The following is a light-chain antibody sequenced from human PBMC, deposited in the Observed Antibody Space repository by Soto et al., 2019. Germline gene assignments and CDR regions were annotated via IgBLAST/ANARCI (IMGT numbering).Light chain of an antibody. CDR3: ISYTSISTRV. CDR2: EVI. J-gene: IGLJ1*01. V-gene: IGLV2-14*01. Sequence: QSVLTQPASVSGSPGQSITISCTGTSSDVGGYNYVSWYQQHPGKAPKVIIYEVINRPSGVSNRFSGSKSGNTASLTISGLQAEDEADYYCISYTSISTRVFGNGTKVTVL. CDR1: SSDVGGYNY.